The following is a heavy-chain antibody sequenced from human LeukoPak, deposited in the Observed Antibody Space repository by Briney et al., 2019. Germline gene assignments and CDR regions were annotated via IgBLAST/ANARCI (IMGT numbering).Heavy chain of an antibody. Sequence: ASVKVSCKASGYTFSSYGISWVRQAPGQGLEWMGWISAYSGNTNYAQKLQGRVTMTTDTSTSTAYMELSSLRSEDTAVYYCARDRGITFGGVIAPFDYWGRGTLVTVSS. V-gene: IGHV1-18*01. CDR2: ISAYSGNT. D-gene: IGHD3-16*02. CDR3: ARDRGITFGGVIAPFDY. J-gene: IGHJ4*02. CDR1: GYTFSSYG.